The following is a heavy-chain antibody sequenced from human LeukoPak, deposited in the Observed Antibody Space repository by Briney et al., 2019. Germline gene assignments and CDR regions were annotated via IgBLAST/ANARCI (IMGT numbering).Heavy chain of an antibody. D-gene: IGHD4-11*01. J-gene: IGHJ5*02. CDR3: ARQRYSNYVERNWFDP. CDR2: IYPGDSDT. CDR1: GYSFTSYW. V-gene: IGHV5-51*01. Sequence: PGESLQISCKGSGYSFTSYWIGWVRPMPGKGLEWMGIIYPGDSDTRYSPSFQGQVTISADKSISAAYLQWSSLKASDTAMYYCARQRYSNYVERNWFDPWGQGTLVTVSS.